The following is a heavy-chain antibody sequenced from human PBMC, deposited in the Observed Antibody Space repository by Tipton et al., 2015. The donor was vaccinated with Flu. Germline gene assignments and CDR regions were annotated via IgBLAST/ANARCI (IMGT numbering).Heavy chain of an antibody. D-gene: IGHD7-27*01. V-gene: IGHV4-38-2*01. Sequence: GLVKPSETLSLTCGVSGYSISSGYSWGWIRQPPGKGLEWIGSIYHSGSTYYNPSLKSRVTISVDTSKNLFSLKLSSVTAADTAVYYCARHWDKEGNYYYGMDVWGQGTAVTVSS. CDR3: ARHWDKEGNYYYGMDV. CDR1: GYSISSGYS. CDR2: IYHSGST. J-gene: IGHJ6*02.